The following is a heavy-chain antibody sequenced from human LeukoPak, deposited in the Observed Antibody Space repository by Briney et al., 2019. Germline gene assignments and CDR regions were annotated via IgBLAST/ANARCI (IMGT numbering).Heavy chain of an antibody. Sequence: GGSLRLSCVASGFTVSSNYISWVPQAPGKGLEWVSVIYSGGSTYYADPVKGRFTISRDNSKNTLYLQMNSLRAEDTGVYYCASGSGSYRTPYYYMDVWGTGTTVTVSS. CDR3: ASGSGSYRTPYYYMDV. D-gene: IGHD3-10*01. V-gene: IGHV3-53*01. CDR2: IYSGGST. J-gene: IGHJ6*03. CDR1: GFTVSSNY.